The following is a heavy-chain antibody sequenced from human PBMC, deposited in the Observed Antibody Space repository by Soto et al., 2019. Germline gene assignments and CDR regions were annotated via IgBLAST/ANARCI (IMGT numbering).Heavy chain of an antibody. CDR2: IYYSGST. CDR3: ARERMVFGVVPYNWFDP. J-gene: IGHJ5*02. V-gene: IGHV4-61*01. CDR1: GGSISSSSYY. Sequence: SETLSLTCTVSGGSISSSSYYWGWIRQPPGKGLEWIGYIYYSGSTNYNPSLKSRVTISVDTSKNQFSLKLSSVTAADTAVYYCARERMVFGVVPYNWFDPWGQGTLVTVSS. D-gene: IGHD3-3*01.